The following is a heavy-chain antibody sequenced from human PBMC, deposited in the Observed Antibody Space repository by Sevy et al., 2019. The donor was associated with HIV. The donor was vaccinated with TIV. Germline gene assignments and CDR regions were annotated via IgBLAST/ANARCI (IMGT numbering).Heavy chain of an antibody. J-gene: IGHJ4*02. CDR3: ARHIAADYYFDY. D-gene: IGHD6-13*01. CDR1: GFTFSSYS. CDR2: ISSSSSYI. Sequence: GGSLRLSCAASGFTFSSYSMNWVRQAPGKGLEWVSSISSSSSYIYYADSVKGRFTISRDNAKYSLYLQMNSLRAEDTAVYYCARHIAADYYFDYWGQGTLVTVSS. V-gene: IGHV3-21*01.